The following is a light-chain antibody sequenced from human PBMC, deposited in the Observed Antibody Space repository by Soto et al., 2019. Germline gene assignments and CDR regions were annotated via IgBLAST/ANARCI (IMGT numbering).Light chain of an antibody. Sequence: DIQMTQSPSTLSASVGDRVTITCRASQSISSWLAWYQQKPGQAPKLLIYDASSLESGVPSRLSGSGSGTQFTLTISSLQPDDFATYYCQQYNSYSLWTFGQGTKVDI. CDR3: QQYNSYSLWT. J-gene: IGKJ1*01. CDR1: QSISSW. CDR2: DAS. V-gene: IGKV1-5*01.